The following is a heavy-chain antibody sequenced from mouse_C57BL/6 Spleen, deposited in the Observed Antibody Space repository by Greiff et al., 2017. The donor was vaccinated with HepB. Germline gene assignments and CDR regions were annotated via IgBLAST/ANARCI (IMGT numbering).Heavy chain of an antibody. V-gene: IGHV1-50*01. J-gene: IGHJ2*01. D-gene: IGHD1-1*01. CDR1: GYTFTSYW. CDR2: IDPSDSYT. Sequence: QVQLQQPGAELVKPGASVKLSCKASGYTFTSYWMQWVKQRPGQGLEWIGEIDPSDSYTNYNQKFKGKATLTVDTSSSTAYMQLSSLTSEDSAVYYWARNGPYGSSSGEGYWGQGTTLTVSS. CDR3: ARNGPYGSSSGEGY.